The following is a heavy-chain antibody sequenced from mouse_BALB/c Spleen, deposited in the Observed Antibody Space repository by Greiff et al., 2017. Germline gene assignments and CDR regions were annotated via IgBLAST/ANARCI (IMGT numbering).Heavy chain of an antibody. CDR2: ISSGGSYT. Sequence: VQLKQSGGDLVKPGGSLKLSCAASGFTFSSYGMSWVRQTPDKRLEWVATISSGGSYTYYPDSVKGRFTISRDNAKNTLYLQMSSLKSEDTAMYYCARHDYDEDFDYWGQGTTLTVSS. V-gene: IGHV5-6*01. CDR1: GFTFSSYG. D-gene: IGHD2-4*01. CDR3: ARHDYDEDFDY. J-gene: IGHJ2*01.